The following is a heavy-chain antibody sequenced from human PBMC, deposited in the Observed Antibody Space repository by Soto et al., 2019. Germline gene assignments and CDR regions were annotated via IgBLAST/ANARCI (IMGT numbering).Heavy chain of an antibody. J-gene: IGHJ6*03. CDR2: ISGSGGST. CDR1: GFTFSSYA. D-gene: IGHD2-2*01. Sequence: GGSLRLSCAASGFTFSSYAMSWVRQAPGKGLEWVSAISGSGGSTYYADSVKGRFTISRDNSKNTLYLQMNSLRAEDTAVYYCAKEGGDIVVIPAASYYYMDVWGKGTTVTVSS. V-gene: IGHV3-23*01. CDR3: AKEGGDIVVIPAASYYYMDV.